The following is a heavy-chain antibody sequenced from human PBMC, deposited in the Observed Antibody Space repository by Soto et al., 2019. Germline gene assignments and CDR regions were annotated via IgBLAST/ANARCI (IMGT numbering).Heavy chain of an antibody. J-gene: IGHJ6*02. CDR2: INHSGST. CDR3: ARGDDYYGMDV. CDR1: GGSFSGYY. Sequence: SETLSLTCAVYGGSFSGYYWSWIRQPPGKGLEWIGEINHSGSTNYNPSLKSRVTISVDTSKNQFSLKLSSVTAADTAVYYCARGDDYYGMDVWGQGTTVT. V-gene: IGHV4-34*01.